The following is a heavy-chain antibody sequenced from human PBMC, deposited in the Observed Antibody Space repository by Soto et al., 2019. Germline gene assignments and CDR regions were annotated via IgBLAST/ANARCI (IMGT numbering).Heavy chain of an antibody. J-gene: IGHJ6*02. CDR1: GVTLSDYY. V-gene: IGHV3-11*06. D-gene: IGHD6-19*01. Sequence: XGSLRLSCVASGVTLSDYYMAWIRRAPGKGLEWVSYISDGGSYTNHGTSVRGRVSVSRDNARNSLYLQMNSLRVEDTGIYYCARAPGAVNSYDGVDLWGQGTTVTVSS. CDR3: ARAPGAVNSYDGVDL. CDR2: ISDGGSYT.